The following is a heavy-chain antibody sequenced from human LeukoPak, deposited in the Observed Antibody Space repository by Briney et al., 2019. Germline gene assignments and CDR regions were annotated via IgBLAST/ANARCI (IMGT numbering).Heavy chain of an antibody. CDR1: GFSFRNYA. V-gene: IGHV3-23*01. CDR3: AKIAPWGAVTATDGFDY. D-gene: IGHD2-21*02. CDR2: ISDSGGST. Sequence: GGSLRLSCAASGFSFRNYAMSWVRQAPGKGLEWVSSISDSGGSTYYADFVKGRFIISRDNSRNTLYLQLSSLGADETAVYYCAKIAPWGAVTATDGFDYWGQGTLVTVSS. J-gene: IGHJ4*02.